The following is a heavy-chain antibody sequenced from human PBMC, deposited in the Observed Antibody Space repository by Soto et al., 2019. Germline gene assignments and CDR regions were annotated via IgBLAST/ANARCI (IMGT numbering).Heavy chain of an antibody. Sequence: SETLSLTCAVYGGSFSGYYWSWIRQPPGKGLEWIGEINHSGSTIYNPSLKSRVTISVDTSKNQFSLKLSSVTAADTAVYYCARGVAVAGPYYFDYWGQGTLVTVSS. CDR3: ARGVAVAGPYYFDY. D-gene: IGHD6-19*01. V-gene: IGHV4-34*01. J-gene: IGHJ4*02. CDR2: INHSGST. CDR1: GGSFSGYY.